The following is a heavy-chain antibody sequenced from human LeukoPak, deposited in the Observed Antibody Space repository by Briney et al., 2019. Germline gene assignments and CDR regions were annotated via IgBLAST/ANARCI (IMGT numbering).Heavy chain of an antibody. CDR2: MNPNSGNT. D-gene: IGHD6-19*01. Sequence: ASVKVSCKASGYTFTSYDINWVRQATGQGLEWMGWMNPNSGNTGYAQKFQGRVTMTRNTSISTAYMELSSLRSEDTAVYYCARGRSSGWYGRLNHYYGMDVWGQGTTVTVSS. CDR1: GYTFTSYD. V-gene: IGHV1-8*01. CDR3: ARGRSSGWYGRLNHYYGMDV. J-gene: IGHJ6*02.